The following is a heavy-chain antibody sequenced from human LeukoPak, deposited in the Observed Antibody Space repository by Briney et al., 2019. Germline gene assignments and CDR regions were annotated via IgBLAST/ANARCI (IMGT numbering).Heavy chain of an antibody. D-gene: IGHD6-13*01. Sequence: GGSLRLSCEVSGFTFSSYRMNWVRQAPGKGLEWVASISTGSNFIYYGDSVKGRFTISRDNAKNSLYLQMNSLRAEDTAVYYCARGFSSMYDYWGQGTLVTVSS. V-gene: IGHV3-21*01. CDR1: GFTFSSYR. J-gene: IGHJ4*02. CDR3: ARGFSSMYDY. CDR2: ISTGSNFI.